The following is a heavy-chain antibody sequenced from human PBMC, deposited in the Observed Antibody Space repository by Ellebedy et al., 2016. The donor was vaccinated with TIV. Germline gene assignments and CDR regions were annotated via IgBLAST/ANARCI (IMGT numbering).Heavy chain of an antibody. CDR1: GFTFSSYS. Sequence: GGSLRLSXAASGFTFSSYSMNWVRQAPGKGLEWVSSISSSSSYIYYADSVKGRFTISRDNAKNSLYLQMNSLRAEDTAVYYCARDVGYCSSTSCYDHYFDYWGQGTLVTVSS. J-gene: IGHJ4*02. CDR2: ISSSSSYI. V-gene: IGHV3-21*01. CDR3: ARDVGYCSSTSCYDHYFDY. D-gene: IGHD2-2*01.